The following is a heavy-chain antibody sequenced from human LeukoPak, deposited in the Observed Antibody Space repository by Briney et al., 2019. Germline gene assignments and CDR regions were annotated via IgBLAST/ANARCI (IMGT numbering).Heavy chain of an antibody. V-gene: IGHV4-34*01. CDR1: GVSFSGYH. Sequence: SETLSLTRAVDGVSFSGYHWSWIRQPPGKGLEWIGEINHSGTTNYSPSLRSRVTLLVDTSKNQFSLKLSSVTAADTAVYYCARGGDYDILTGPEPRYFDYWGQGTPVTVSS. CDR3: ARGGDYDILTGPEPRYFDY. J-gene: IGHJ4*02. D-gene: IGHD3-9*01. CDR2: INHSGTT.